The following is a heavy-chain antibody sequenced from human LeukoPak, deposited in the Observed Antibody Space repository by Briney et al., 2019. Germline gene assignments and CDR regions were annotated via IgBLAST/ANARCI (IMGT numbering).Heavy chain of an antibody. V-gene: IGHV4-30-2*01. CDR2: IDHSGSS. CDR3: ARDPGAGWFDP. D-gene: IGHD6-19*01. J-gene: IGHJ5*02. Sequence: SETLSLTCTVSADSINSGGYYWSWIRQPPGKGLEWIGSIDHSGSSYYSPSLKSRVTISVDRSKNQFSLHLTSVTAADTAVYYCARDPGAGWFDPWGQGTLVTVSS. CDR1: ADSINSGGYY.